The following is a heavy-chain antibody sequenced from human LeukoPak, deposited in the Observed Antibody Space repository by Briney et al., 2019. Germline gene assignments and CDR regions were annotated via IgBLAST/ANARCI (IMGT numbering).Heavy chain of an antibody. D-gene: IGHD2-2*01. V-gene: IGHV4-38-2*01. J-gene: IGHJ4*02. Sequence: SETLSLTCAVSGYSISSGYFWGWIRQPPGKGLEWIGSIYYSGSTYYNPSLKSRVTISVDTSKNQFSLKLSSVTAADTAVYYCARSPYCGSINCYSPYYVDYWGQGTLVTVSS. CDR1: GYSISSGYF. CDR2: IYYSGST. CDR3: ARSPYCGSINCYSPYYVDY.